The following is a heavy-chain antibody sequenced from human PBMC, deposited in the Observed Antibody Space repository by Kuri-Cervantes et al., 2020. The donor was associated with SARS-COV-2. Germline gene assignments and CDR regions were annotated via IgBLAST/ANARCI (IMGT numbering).Heavy chain of an antibody. J-gene: IGHJ3*02. CDR3: ARQREMATIPDAFDI. CDR2: IYTSGST. CDR1: GGSISSGSYY. V-gene: IGHV4-61*02. Sequence: LRLSCTVSGGSISSGSYYWSWIRQPAGKGLEWIGRIYTSGSTNYNPSLKSRVTISVDTSKNQFSLKLSSVTAADTAVYYCARQREMATIPDAFDIWGQGTMVTVSS. D-gene: IGHD5-24*01.